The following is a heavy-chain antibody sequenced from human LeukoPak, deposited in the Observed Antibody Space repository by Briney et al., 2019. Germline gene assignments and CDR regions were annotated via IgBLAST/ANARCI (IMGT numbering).Heavy chain of an antibody. Sequence: GGSLKLSCGASGFTFSSYAMSWVRQAPGKGLEWVSTINHNGDNTYYADSVKGRFTISRDNFKNTLYLQMNSLRAEDTAVYYCAKALANWGQGTLVTVSS. CDR1: GFTFSSYA. CDR2: INHNGDNT. J-gene: IGHJ4*02. V-gene: IGHV3-23*01. CDR3: AKALAN.